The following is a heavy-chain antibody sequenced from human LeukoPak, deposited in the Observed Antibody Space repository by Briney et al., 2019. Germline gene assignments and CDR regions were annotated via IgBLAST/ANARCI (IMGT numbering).Heavy chain of an antibody. Sequence: ASVKVSCKTSGYTFDYYYMHWVRQAPGQGLEWMGWISPKSDGSKYAQKFQGRVTMTRDTSINTAYMELSSLRSDDTAVYYCARGDRYYDTSGYRSFDHWGQGSLVIVSS. D-gene: IGHD3-22*01. CDR1: GYTFDYYY. CDR2: ISPKSDGS. V-gene: IGHV1-2*02. J-gene: IGHJ4*02. CDR3: ARGDRYYDTSGYRSFDH.